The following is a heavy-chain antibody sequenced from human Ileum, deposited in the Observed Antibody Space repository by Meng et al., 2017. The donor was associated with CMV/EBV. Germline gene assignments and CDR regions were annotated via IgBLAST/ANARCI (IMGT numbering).Heavy chain of an antibody. CDR3: ATISLDSGYDSD. Sequence: GESLKISCAASGFTFSSYGMHWVRQAPGKGLEWVAVIWYDGSNKYYADSVKGRFTISRDHSKNTLYLHMNSLRAEDTAVYYCATISLDSGYDSDWGQGTLVTGAS. CDR1: GFTFSSYG. CDR2: IWYDGSNK. V-gene: IGHV3-33*01. J-gene: IGHJ4*02. D-gene: IGHD5-12*01.